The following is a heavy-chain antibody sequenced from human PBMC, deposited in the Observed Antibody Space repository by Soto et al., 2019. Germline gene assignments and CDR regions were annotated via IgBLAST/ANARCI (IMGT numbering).Heavy chain of an antibody. CDR3: ARDSGSIGYEGGLDS. CDR1: GYTFTTYT. CDR2: INAGNGNT. D-gene: IGHD3-10*01. Sequence: RLVQSGAEVKKHGASVKVSCKDSGYTFTTYTIHWVRQAPRQRLEWMGWINAGNGNTKYSQKFQGRVTITSDTSAGKAYMELSRLRSEDTVVYYGARDSGSIGYEGGLDSWGQGTLVTVSS. J-gene: IGHJ5*01. V-gene: IGHV1-3*01.